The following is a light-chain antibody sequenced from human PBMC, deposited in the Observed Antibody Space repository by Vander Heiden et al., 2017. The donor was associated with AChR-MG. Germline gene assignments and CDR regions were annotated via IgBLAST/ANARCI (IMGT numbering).Light chain of an antibody. Sequence: QSALTQPRPVSGSPGQSVTISCTGTSSDVGGYNYVSWYQHHPGKAPKLLIHDVSKRPSGVPDRFSGSKSGNTASLTISGLQAEDEADYYCCSYAGSYTFVVFGGGTKLTVL. V-gene: IGLV2-11*01. CDR1: SSDVGGYNY. J-gene: IGLJ2*01. CDR3: CSYAGSYTFVV. CDR2: DVS.